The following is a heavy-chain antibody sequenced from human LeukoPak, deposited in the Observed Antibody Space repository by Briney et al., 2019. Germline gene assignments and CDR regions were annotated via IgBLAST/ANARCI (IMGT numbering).Heavy chain of an antibody. CDR2: IIPIFGTA. J-gene: IGHJ6*02. CDR1: GGTFSSYA. V-gene: IGHV1-69*13. CDR3: ARLRTVVTPMDV. Sequence: SVKVSCKASGGTFSSYAISWVRQAPGQGLEWMGGIIPIFGTANYAQKFQGRVTITADESTSTAYMELSSLRSEDTAVYYCARLRTVVTPMDVWGQGTTVTVSS. D-gene: IGHD4-23*01.